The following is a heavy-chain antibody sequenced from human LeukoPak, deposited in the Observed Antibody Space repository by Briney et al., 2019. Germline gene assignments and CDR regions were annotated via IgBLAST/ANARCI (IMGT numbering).Heavy chain of an antibody. CDR3: ARGVQWLAHDAFDI. CDR2: ISASGDST. Sequence: PGGSLRLSCAASEFTFSSYAMSWVRQAPGRGLEWVSGISASGDSTYYADSVKGRFTISRDNSKNTLYLQMNSLRAEDTAVYYCARGVQWLAHDAFDIWGQGTMVTVSS. V-gene: IGHV3-23*01. J-gene: IGHJ3*02. CDR1: EFTFSSYA. D-gene: IGHD6-19*01.